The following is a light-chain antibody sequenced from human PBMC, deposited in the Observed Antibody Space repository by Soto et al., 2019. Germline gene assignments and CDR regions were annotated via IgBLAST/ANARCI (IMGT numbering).Light chain of an antibody. J-gene: IGLJ3*02. CDR3: VAWHDGLSARV. V-gene: IGLV1-47*01. CDR2: MNN. Sequence: QSVLTQPPSLSGTPGQTVTISCFGSRSNIGSSIVHWYQQLHGAAPKHLIYMNNQRPSGIPDRFSGSNSGTSASLVIGGLRSDDDADYYCVAWHDGLSARVFGGGTKVTVL. CDR1: RSNIGSSI.